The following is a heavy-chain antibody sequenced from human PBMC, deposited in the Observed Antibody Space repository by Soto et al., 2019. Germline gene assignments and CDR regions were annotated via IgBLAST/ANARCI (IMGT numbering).Heavy chain of an antibody. Sequence: QVQLVQSGAEVKNPGASVKVSCKASGYTFTRYGIGWARQAPGQGLEWMGWINTYNGNTNYAQNVQGRVTLTTDTPTSTADMALRTLRSNATATYYCAMVDVYVTPSPQHVWGQGTTVIVPS. V-gene: IGHV1-18*01. CDR1: GYTFTRYG. CDR3: AMVDVYVTPSPQHV. J-gene: IGHJ6*02. D-gene: IGHD3-16*01. CDR2: INTYNGNT.